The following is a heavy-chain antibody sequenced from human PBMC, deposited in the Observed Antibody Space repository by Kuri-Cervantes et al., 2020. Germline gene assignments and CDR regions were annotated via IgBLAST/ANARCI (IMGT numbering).Heavy chain of an antibody. V-gene: IGHV5-51*01. CDR3: TRVKTTVTTIGAFDI. CDR1: GYSFPSYW. D-gene: IGHD4-17*01. J-gene: IGHJ3*02. CDR2: IYPDDSDT. Sequence: KVSCKGSGYSFPSYWIGWVRQMPGKGLEWMGVIYPDDSDTTYSPSFQGQVTISVDKSISTAYLQWSSLKASDTAMYYCTRVKTTVTTIGAFDIWGQGTMVTVSS.